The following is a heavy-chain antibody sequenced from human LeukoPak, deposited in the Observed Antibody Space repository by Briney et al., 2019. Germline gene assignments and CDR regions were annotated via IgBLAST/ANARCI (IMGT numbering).Heavy chain of an antibody. CDR1: GGSFSGYY. Sequence: PSETLSLTCAVYGGSFSGYYWSWIRQPPGKGLEWIGEINHSGSTNYSPSLKSRVTISVDTSKNQFSLKLSSVTAADTAVYYCARGYPATVTPGYYMDVWGKGTTVTVSS. V-gene: IGHV4-34*01. J-gene: IGHJ6*03. D-gene: IGHD4-17*01. CDR2: INHSGST. CDR3: ARGYPATVTPGYYMDV.